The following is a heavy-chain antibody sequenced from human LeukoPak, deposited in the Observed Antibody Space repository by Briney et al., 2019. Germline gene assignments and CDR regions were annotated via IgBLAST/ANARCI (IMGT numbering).Heavy chain of an antibody. CDR3: AIAYGLDV. V-gene: IGHV3-7*03. J-gene: IGHJ6*02. Sequence: PGGSLRLSCAASGLTFTNFWMSWVRQAPGKGLEWVANINGDGSDRYYMDSLKGRFTISRDNAKNSLYLQMNSLRVEDTAIYYCAIAYGLDVWGQGTTVTVSS. CDR2: INGDGSDR. CDR1: GLTFTNFW.